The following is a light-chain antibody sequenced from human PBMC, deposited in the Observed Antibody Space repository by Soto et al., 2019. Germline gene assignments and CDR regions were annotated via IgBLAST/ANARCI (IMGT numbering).Light chain of an antibody. CDR3: QQYGTSPIT. CDR1: QTVSSY. Sequence: ENVFTQSPGTLSSSPGERATLSCRASQTVSSYLTWYQQRPGQAPRLLISGASRRATGIPDRFSGSGSGTDFTLTISRLEPEDFALYYCQQYGTSPITFGQGTRLEIK. V-gene: IGKV3-20*01. J-gene: IGKJ5*01. CDR2: GAS.